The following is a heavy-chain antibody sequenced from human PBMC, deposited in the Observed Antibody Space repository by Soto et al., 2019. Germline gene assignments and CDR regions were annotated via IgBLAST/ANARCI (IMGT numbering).Heavy chain of an antibody. D-gene: IGHD3-22*01. Sequence: SVKVSCKASGGTFSSYTISWVRQAPGQGLEWMGGIIPIFGTANYAQKFQGRVTITADESTSTAYMELSSLRSEDTAVYYCEIVPGAYYYDSSGYRYGMDVWGQGTTVTVSS. CDR2: IIPIFGTA. CDR3: EIVPGAYYYDSSGYRYGMDV. V-gene: IGHV1-69*13. J-gene: IGHJ6*02. CDR1: GGTFSSYT.